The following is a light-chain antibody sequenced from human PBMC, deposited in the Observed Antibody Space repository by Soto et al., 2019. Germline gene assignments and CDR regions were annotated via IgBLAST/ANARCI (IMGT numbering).Light chain of an antibody. CDR1: QSVSDW. CDR3: QQYNTFSPYT. CDR2: KAS. V-gene: IGKV1-5*03. J-gene: IGKJ2*01. Sequence: DIPMTQSPSTLSASVGDRVTLTCRASQSVSDWLAWYQQKPGKAPKVLIYKASNLESGVPSGFSGSGSGTEFTRTISSLQPDDSATYYCQQYNTFSPYTFGQGTKLEIK.